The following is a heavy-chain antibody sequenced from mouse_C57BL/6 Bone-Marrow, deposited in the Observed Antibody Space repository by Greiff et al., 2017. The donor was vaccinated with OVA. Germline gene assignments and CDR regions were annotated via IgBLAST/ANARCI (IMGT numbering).Heavy chain of an antibody. J-gene: IGHJ2*01. Sequence: VKLQQSGAELVMPGASVKLSCKASGYTFTSYWMHWVKQRPGQGLEWIGEIDPSDSYTNYNQKFKGKSTLTVDKSSSTAYMQLSSLTSEDSAVYYCARGWDYFDYWGQGTTLTVSS. CDR3: ARGWDYFDY. CDR1: GYTFTSYW. CDR2: IDPSDSYT. D-gene: IGHD3-3*01. V-gene: IGHV1-69*01.